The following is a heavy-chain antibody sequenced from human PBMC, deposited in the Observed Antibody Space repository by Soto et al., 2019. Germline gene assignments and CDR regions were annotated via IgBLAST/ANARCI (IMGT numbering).Heavy chain of an antibody. CDR3: AIPRPYDSSGYYYLLDY. CDR2: ISAYNGNT. Sequence: QVQLVQSGAEVKKPGASVKVSCKASGYTFSSYGISWVRQAPGQGLEWMGWISAYNGNTNYAQKLQGRVTMTTDTSTSTAYMELRSLRSDDTAVYYCAIPRPYDSSGYYYLLDYWGQGTLVTVSS. J-gene: IGHJ4*02. V-gene: IGHV1-18*01. D-gene: IGHD3-22*01. CDR1: GYTFSSYG.